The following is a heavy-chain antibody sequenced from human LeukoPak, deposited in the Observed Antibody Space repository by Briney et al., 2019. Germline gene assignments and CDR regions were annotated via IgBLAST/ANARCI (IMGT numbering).Heavy chain of an antibody. V-gene: IGHV3-48*03. CDR2: ISSSGSDK. Sequence: GSLRLSCAASGFPFSDHEMNWVRQAPGKGLEWVAYISSSGSDKYYPDSVKGRSTISRDNAKNSLYLQMNSLRAEDTAVYYCARRTSGAFAIWGQGTKVTVSS. CDR3: ARRTSGAFAI. J-gene: IGHJ3*02. CDR1: GFPFSDHE.